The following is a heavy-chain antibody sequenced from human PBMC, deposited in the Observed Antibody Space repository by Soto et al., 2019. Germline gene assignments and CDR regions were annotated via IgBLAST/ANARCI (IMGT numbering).Heavy chain of an antibody. CDR1: GFTFSSYG. CDR3: ARVIAAAGFGWFDP. J-gene: IGHJ5*02. V-gene: IGHV3-33*01. D-gene: IGHD6-13*01. CDR2: IWYDGSNK. Sequence: GGSLRLSCAASGFTFSSYGMHWVRQAPGKGLEWVAVIWYDGSNKYYADSVKGRFTISRDNSKNTLYLQMNSLRAEDTAVYYCARVIAAAGFGWFDPWGQGTLVTVSS.